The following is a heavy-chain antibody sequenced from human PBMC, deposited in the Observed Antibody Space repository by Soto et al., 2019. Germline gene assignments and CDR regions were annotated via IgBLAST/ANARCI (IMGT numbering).Heavy chain of an antibody. CDR3: ASIVGSGLGAHDL. CDR2: ITGRSDGT. J-gene: IGHJ3*01. V-gene: IGHV3-23*01. Sequence: GGSLRLSCEASEFTFSSSVMTWVRQAPGKGLEWVSAITGRSDGTSYIDSVEGRFTISRDNSKNTMYLQMNSLRAEDTAVYYCASIVGSGLGAHDLWGQGTMVTVSS. CDR1: EFTFSSSV. D-gene: IGHD1-26*01.